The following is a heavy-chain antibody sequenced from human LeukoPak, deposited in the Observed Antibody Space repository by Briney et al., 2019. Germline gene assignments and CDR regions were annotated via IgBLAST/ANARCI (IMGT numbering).Heavy chain of an antibody. CDR3: ARERREYGSGSYRIYYYYYMDV. D-gene: IGHD3-10*01. J-gene: IGHJ6*03. CDR2: INPSGGST. Sequence: GASVKVSCKASGYTFTSYYMHWVRQAPGQGLEWMGIINPSGGSTSYAQKFQGRVTMTRDMSTSTVYMELSSLRSEDTAVYYCARERREYGSGSYRIYYYYYMDVWGKGTTVTVSS. V-gene: IGHV1-46*01. CDR1: GYTFTSYY.